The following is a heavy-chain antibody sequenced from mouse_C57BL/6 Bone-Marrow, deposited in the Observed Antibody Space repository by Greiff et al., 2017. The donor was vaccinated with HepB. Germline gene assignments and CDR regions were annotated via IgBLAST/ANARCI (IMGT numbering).Heavy chain of an antibody. D-gene: IGHD1-1*01. CDR2: IYPGNSDT. CDR3: TSPPYYYGSSYGYFDV. J-gene: IGHJ1*03. Sequence: EVQLQQSGTVLARPGASVKMSCKTSGYTFTSYWMHWVKQRPGQGLEWIGAIYPGNSDTSYNQKFKGKAKLTAVTSASTAYMELSSLTNEDSAVYYCTSPPYYYGSSYGYFDVWGTGTTVTVSS. V-gene: IGHV1-5*01. CDR1: GYTFTSYW.